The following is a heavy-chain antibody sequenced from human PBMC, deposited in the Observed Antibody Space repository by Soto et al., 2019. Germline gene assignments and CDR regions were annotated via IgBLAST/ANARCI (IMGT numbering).Heavy chain of an antibody. CDR2: ISGSGGST. V-gene: IGHV3-23*01. CDR3: ANDQSSSSWYFRGVPVRPYGMDV. CDR1: GFTFSSYA. J-gene: IGHJ6*02. Sequence: GGSLRLSCAASGFTFSSYAMSWVRQAPGKGLEWVSAISGSGGSTYYAATGKGRFTISRDKSKNTLYVQMNSLRAEDTAVYYCANDQSSSSWYFRGVPVRPYGMDVWGQGTTVTVSS. D-gene: IGHD6-13*01.